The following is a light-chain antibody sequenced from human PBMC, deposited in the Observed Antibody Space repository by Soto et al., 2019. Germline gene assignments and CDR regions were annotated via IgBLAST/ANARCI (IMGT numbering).Light chain of an antibody. CDR3: LQHNSYPYT. CDR2: AAS. CDR1: QGIRND. Sequence: DIQMTQSPSSLSASLGDRVTITCRASQGIRNDLTWDQQKPGKAPKRLIYAASSLQSGVPARFSGSGSGTEFTLTISSLQPGDLASYYCLQHNSYPYTFGQGTKLEIK. J-gene: IGKJ2*01. V-gene: IGKV1-17*01.